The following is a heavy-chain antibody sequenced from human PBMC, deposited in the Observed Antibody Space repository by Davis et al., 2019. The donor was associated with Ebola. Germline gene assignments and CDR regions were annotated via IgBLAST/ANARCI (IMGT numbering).Heavy chain of an antibody. V-gene: IGHV1-69*13. CDR1: GYSFTNYY. CDR3: ARDRYSDGSGYFFEQSH. Sequence: SVKVSCKASGYSFTNYYIYWVRQAPGQGLDWMGGIIPVFGIPKYAQKFQGRVTITADESTSTAYMELSSLRSEDTAVYYCARDRYSDGSGYFFEQSHWGQGTLVTVSS. CDR2: IIPVFGIP. D-gene: IGHD3-22*01. J-gene: IGHJ4*02.